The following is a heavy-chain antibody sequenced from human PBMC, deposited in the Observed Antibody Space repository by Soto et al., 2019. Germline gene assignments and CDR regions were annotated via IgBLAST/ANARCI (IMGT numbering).Heavy chain of an antibody. V-gene: IGHV1-8*01. J-gene: IGHJ4*02. Sequence: QVQLVQSGAEVKKPGASVKVSCKASGYTFTSYDINWVRQATGQGLEWMGWMNPNSGNTGYAQKFQGRVTMTSNTSKSTAYMELSSLRSEDTGVYYCARASLTYYDFWSGYYGYYFDCWGQGTLVVVCS. CDR2: MNPNSGNT. D-gene: IGHD3-3*01. CDR3: ARASLTYYDFWSGYYGYYFDC. CDR1: GYTFTSYD.